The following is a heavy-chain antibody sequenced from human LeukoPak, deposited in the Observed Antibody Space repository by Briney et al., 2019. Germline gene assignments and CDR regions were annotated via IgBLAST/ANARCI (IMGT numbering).Heavy chain of an antibody. CDR3: ARWYYDFWSGYWLDY. CDR1: GFTFSSYG. CDR2: IWYDGSNK. Sequence: GSLRLSCAASGFTFSSYGMHWVRQAPGKGLEWVAVIWYDGSNKYYADSVKGRFTISRDNSKNTLYLQMNSLRAEDTAVYYCARWYYDFWSGYWLDYWGQGTLVTVSS. V-gene: IGHV3-33*01. J-gene: IGHJ4*02. D-gene: IGHD3-3*01.